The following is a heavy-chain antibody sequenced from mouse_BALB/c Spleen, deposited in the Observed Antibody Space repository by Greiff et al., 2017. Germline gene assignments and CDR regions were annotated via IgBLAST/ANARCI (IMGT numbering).Heavy chain of an antibody. J-gene: IGHJ2*01. D-gene: IGHD2-1*01. Sequence: EVMLVESGGGLVKPGGSLKLSCAASGFTFSSYAMSWVRQTPEKRLEWVASISSGGSTYYPDSVKGRFTISRDNARNILYLQMSSLRSEDTAMYYCARGSRNYDYFDYWGQGTTLTVSS. CDR3: ARGSRNYDYFDY. V-gene: IGHV5-6-5*01. CDR2: ISSGGST. CDR1: GFTFSSYA.